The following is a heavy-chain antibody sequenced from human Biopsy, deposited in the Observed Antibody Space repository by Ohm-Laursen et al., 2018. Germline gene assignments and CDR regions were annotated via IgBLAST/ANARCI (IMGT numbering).Heavy chain of an antibody. V-gene: IGHV4-34*01. D-gene: IGHD3-22*01. CDR3: VRGVDYYDPYHYYALDV. CDR1: GESFNGYY. Sequence: TLSLTCAVYGESFNGYYWSWIRQTPGKGLEWIGEINHSGRTNYNPSLKSGVTISVDTSKNQFSLKVRSVTAADTAVYYCVRGVDYYDPYHYYALDVWGQGTTVTVSS. J-gene: IGHJ6*02. CDR2: INHSGRT.